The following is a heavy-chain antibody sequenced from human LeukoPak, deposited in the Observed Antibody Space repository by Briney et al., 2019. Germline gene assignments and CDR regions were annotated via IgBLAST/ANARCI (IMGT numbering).Heavy chain of an antibody. J-gene: IGHJ4*02. V-gene: IGHV5-51*01. Sequence: GESLKIPCKVSGDSFTSYWIGWVRQMPGKGLEWMGIIYPGDPDTRYSPSFQDQVTISADKSISTAYLQWSNLKASDTAMYYCARREPEGERYDSSGYFFYWGQGTLVTVSS. CDR3: ARREPEGERYDSSGYFFY. CDR1: GDSFTSYW. CDR2: IYPGDPDT. D-gene: IGHD3-22*01.